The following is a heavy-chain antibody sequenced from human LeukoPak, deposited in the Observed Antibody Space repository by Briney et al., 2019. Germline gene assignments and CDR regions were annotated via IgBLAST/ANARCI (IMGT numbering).Heavy chain of an antibody. D-gene: IGHD2-2*01. CDR3: ARVIEGSSTTRGYFDL. CDR1: GYTFRSYG. Sequence: ASVKVSCKASGYTFRSYGISWVRRAPGQGLEWVGWINAYNGHTTYAQKLQGRVTMTTDTSTNVVHMEVKYLRSDDTAVYYCARVIEGSSTTRGYFDLWGRGTMVIVSS. V-gene: IGHV1-18*01. CDR2: INAYNGHT. J-gene: IGHJ2*01.